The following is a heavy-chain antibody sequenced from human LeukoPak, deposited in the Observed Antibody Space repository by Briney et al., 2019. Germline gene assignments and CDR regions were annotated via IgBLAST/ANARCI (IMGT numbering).Heavy chain of an antibody. D-gene: IGHD3-3*01. CDR3: AGVPYYDFWSAHS. J-gene: IGHJ5*02. CDR2: INPNSGGT. V-gene: IGHV1-2*02. Sequence: ASVKVSCKASGYTFTGYYMHWVRQAPGQGLEWMGWINPNSGGTNYAQKFQGRVTMTRDTSISTAYMELSRLRSDDTAVYYCAGVPYYDFWSAHSWGQGTLVTVSS. CDR1: GYTFTGYY.